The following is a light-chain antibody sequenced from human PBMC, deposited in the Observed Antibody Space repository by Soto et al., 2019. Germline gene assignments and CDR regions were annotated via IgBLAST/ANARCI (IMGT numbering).Light chain of an antibody. Sequence: QSALTQPPSASGSPGQSVTISCTGTSSDVGAYNYVSWYQQHPGKAPKLMIYEVNKRPSGVPDRFSGSKSGNTASLTVSGLQGEDEADYYCSSRAGTNMVFGGVTEVTVL. CDR1: SSDVGAYNY. CDR2: EVN. V-gene: IGLV2-8*01. J-gene: IGLJ2*01. CDR3: SSRAGTNMV.